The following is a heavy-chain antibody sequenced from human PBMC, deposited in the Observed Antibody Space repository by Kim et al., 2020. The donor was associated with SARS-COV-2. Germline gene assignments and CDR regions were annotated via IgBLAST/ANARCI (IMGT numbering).Heavy chain of an antibody. CDR1: GFTFSSYA. V-gene: IGHV3-23*01. CDR3: AKGLLSSSWYVSYYDY. J-gene: IGHJ4*02. Sequence: GGSLRLSCAASGFTFSSYAMSWVRQAPGKGLEWVSAISGSGGSTYYADSVKGRFTISRDNSKNTLYLQMNSLRAEDTAVYYCAKGLLSSSWYVSYYDYWGQGTLVTVSS. D-gene: IGHD6-13*01. CDR2: ISGSGGST.